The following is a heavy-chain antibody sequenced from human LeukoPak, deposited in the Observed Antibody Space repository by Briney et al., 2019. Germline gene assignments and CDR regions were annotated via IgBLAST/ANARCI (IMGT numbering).Heavy chain of an antibody. J-gene: IGHJ4*02. CDR3: ARQLYDNRAYHDY. CDR2: IYPGDSDT. V-gene: IGHV5-51*01. D-gene: IGHD3-22*01. Sequence: GASLKISCKGSGYSFTSYWIGWVRQMPGKGLEWMGIIYPGDSDTRYSPSFQGQVTISADKSISTAYLQWSSLKASDTAMYYCARQLYDNRAYHDYWGQGTLVTVSS. CDR1: GYSFTSYW.